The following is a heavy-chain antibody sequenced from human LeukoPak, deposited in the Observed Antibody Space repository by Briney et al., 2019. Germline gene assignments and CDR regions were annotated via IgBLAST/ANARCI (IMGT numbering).Heavy chain of an antibody. Sequence: GGSLRLSCAASGFTFSSYGMHWVRQAPGKGLEWVAFIRYDGSNKYYADSVKGRFTISRDNSKNTLYLQMNSLRAEDTAVYYCAREPLVVVADIRARGGYFDYWGQGTLVTVSS. J-gene: IGHJ4*02. CDR2: IRYDGSNK. D-gene: IGHD2-15*01. V-gene: IGHV3-30*02. CDR3: AREPLVVVADIRARGGYFDY. CDR1: GFTFSSYG.